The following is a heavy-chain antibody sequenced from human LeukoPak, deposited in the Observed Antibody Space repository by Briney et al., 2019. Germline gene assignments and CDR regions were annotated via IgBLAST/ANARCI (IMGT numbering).Heavy chain of an antibody. CDR2: INTDGSTT. V-gene: IGHV3-74*01. Sequence: GGSLRLSCAASGFTFSSYWMHWVRQAPGKGLVWVSRINTDGSTTTYADSVKGRFTISRDNAKNTLYLQMNSLRAEDTAVYYCARETYSSGWYSDYWGQGTLVTVSS. CDR3: ARETYSSGWYSDY. J-gene: IGHJ4*02. CDR1: GFTFSSYW. D-gene: IGHD6-19*01.